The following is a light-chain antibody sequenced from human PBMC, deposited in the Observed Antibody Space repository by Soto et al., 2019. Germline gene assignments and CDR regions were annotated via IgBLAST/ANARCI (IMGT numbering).Light chain of an antibody. Sequence: QSALTQPASVSGSPGQSIAISCTGTSSDVGGYNYVSWYQQHTGKAPKLMIHEVSNRPSGVSDRFSGSKSGNTASLTISGLQADDEADYYCSSHTSYSTRVFGTGTKVTVL. CDR1: SSDVGGYNY. V-gene: IGLV2-14*01. CDR3: SSHTSYSTRV. J-gene: IGLJ1*01. CDR2: EVS.